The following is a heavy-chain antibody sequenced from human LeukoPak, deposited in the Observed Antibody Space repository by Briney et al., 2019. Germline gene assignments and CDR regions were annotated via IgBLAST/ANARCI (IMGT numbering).Heavy chain of an antibody. CDR2: IYYSGST. Sequence: SETLSLTCTVSGGSISSGDYYWSWIRQPPGKGLEWVGYIYYSGSTYYNPSLKSRVTISVDTSKNQFSLKLSSVTAADTAVYYCARDGLYDSSGYHYAFDIWGQGTMVTVSS. J-gene: IGHJ3*02. CDR3: ARDGLYDSSGYHYAFDI. V-gene: IGHV4-30-4*01. CDR1: GGSISSGDYY. D-gene: IGHD3-22*01.